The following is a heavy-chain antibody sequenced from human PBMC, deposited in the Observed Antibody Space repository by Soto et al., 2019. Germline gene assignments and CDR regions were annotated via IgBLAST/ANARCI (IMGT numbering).Heavy chain of an antibody. CDR1: GFTFSSYG. Sequence: QVQLVESGGGVVQPGRSLRLSCAASGFTFSSYGMHWVRQAPGKGLEWVAVISYDGSNKYYADSVKGRFTISRDNSKNTLYLQMNSLRAEDTAVYYCAKDKRFLEWLHQFDIWGQGTMVTVAS. D-gene: IGHD3-3*01. V-gene: IGHV3-30*18. J-gene: IGHJ3*02. CDR3: AKDKRFLEWLHQFDI. CDR2: ISYDGSNK.